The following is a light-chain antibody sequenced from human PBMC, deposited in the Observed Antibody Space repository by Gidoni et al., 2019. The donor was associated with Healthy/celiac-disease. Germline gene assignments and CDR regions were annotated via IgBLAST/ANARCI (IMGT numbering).Light chain of an antibody. V-gene: IGKV3-15*01. CDR3: QQYNNWPPLT. CDR2: GAS. CDR1: QSVSSN. J-gene: IGKJ4*01. Sequence: SCRASQSVSSNLAWYQQKPGQAPRLLIYGASTRATGIPARFSGSGSGTEFTLTISSLQSEDFAVYYCQQYNNWPPLTFXGXTKVXIK.